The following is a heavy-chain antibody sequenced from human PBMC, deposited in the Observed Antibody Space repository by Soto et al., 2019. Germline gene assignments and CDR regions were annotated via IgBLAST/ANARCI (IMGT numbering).Heavy chain of an antibody. CDR1: GFSFNDYA. CDR3: AKGLAGSTSRPFHY. V-gene: IGHV3-9*01. J-gene: IGHJ4*02. Sequence: EVQLVESGGGLVQPGRSLRLSCAASGFSFNDYAMHWVRQAPGKGLEWVSGISWNSGSIGYAGFVKGRLTSSRDNAKKSLYLEMNSLRPEDTALYYCAKGLAGSTSRPFHYWGQGTLVTVSS. CDR2: ISWNSGSI. D-gene: IGHD2-2*01.